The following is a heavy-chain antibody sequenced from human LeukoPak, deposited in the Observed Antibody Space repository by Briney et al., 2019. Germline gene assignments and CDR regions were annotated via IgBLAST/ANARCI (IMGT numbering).Heavy chain of an antibody. CDR2: INAGSGDT. J-gene: IGHJ5*02. V-gene: IGHV1-3*01. D-gene: IGHD1-1*01. CDR3: ARYNVDRRYNWFDP. Sequence: ASVKVSCKASGYTFTDYALHWVRQAPGQRLEWMGWINAGSGDTRYSQKFQGRVTITRDTSISTAYMELSSLRSEDTAVYYCARYNVDRRYNWFDPWGQGTLVTVSS. CDR1: GYTFTDYA.